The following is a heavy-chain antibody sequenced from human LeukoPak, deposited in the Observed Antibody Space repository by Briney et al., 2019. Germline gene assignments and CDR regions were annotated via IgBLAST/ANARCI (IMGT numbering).Heavy chain of an antibody. CDR3: ARGRVAAAAKRGDDFDY. D-gene: IGHD6-13*01. Sequence: GASVKVSCKASGYTFTSYDINWVQQATGQGLEWMGWMNPNSGNTGYAQKFQGRVTMTRNTSISTAYMELSSLRSEDTAVYYCARGRVAAAAKRGDDFDYWGQETLVTVSS. V-gene: IGHV1-8*01. CDR1: GYTFTSYD. J-gene: IGHJ4*02. CDR2: MNPNSGNT.